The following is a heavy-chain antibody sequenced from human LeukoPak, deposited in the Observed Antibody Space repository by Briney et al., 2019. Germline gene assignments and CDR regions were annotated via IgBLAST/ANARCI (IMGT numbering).Heavy chain of an antibody. CDR2: MSFDVSDE. V-gene: IGHV3-30*18. Sequence: GGSLRLSCAASGFTFSSYGMHWVRQAPGKGLECVALMSFDVSDENYADSVKGRVTIFRDNSKNTLYLQMNSLRAEDTALYYCAKDHDSYVDYWGQGTLVTVSS. CDR3: AKDHDSYVDY. D-gene: IGHD3-16*01. J-gene: IGHJ4*02. CDR1: GFTFSSYG.